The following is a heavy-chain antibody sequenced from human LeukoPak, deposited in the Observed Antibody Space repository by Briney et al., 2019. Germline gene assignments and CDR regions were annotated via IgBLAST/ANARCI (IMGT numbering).Heavy chain of an antibody. V-gene: IGHV3-66*01. Sequence: AGGSLRLSCAASGFTVSSNYMSWVRQAPGKGLEWVSVIYSGGSTYYADSVKGRFTISRDNSKNTLYLQMNSLRAEDTAVYYCAREAGQYCSGGSCYPPYFDYWGQGTLVTVSS. CDR3: AREAGQYCSGGSCYPPYFDY. D-gene: IGHD2-15*01. CDR2: IYSGGST. J-gene: IGHJ4*02. CDR1: GFTVSSNY.